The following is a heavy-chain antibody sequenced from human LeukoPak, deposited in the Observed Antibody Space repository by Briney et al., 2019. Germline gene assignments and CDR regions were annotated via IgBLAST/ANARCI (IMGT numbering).Heavy chain of an antibody. J-gene: IGHJ4*02. CDR1: GFTFDDYA. V-gene: IGHV3-9*01. Sequence: GGSLRLSCAASGFTFDDYAMHWARQAPGKGLEWVSGISWNSGSIGYADSVKGRFTISRDNAKNSLYLQMNSLRAEDTALYYCAKDGLERLGYYFDYWGQGTLVTVSS. CDR2: ISWNSGSI. CDR3: AKDGLERLGYYFDY. D-gene: IGHD7-27*01.